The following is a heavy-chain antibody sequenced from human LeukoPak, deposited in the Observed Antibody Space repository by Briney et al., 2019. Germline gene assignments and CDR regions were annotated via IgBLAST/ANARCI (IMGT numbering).Heavy chain of an antibody. J-gene: IGHJ4*02. CDR1: GGSISNYY. CDR2: IYYSGST. V-gene: IGHV4-59*01. D-gene: IGHD3-22*01. Sequence: PSETLSLTCTVSGGSISNYYCSWIRQPPGKALEWIGYIYYSGSTNYNPSLKSRVTISVGTSKNQFSLKLSSATAADTAVYYCARGRDYYDSPFDYWGQGTLVTV. CDR3: ARGRDYYDSPFDY.